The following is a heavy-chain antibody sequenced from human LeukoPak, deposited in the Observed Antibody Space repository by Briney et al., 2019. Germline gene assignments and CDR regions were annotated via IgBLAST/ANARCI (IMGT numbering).Heavy chain of an antibody. CDR2: ISGTGENT. CDR3: AKHVLAALSARGYYFDY. Sequence: GGSLRLSCAASGITFSSYGMSWVRQAPGKGLEWVSGISGTGENTYYADSVKGRFTISRDNSKNTLYLQMNSLRAEDTAVYYCAKHVLAALSARGYYFDYWGQGTLVTVSS. V-gene: IGHV3-23*01. J-gene: IGHJ4*02. D-gene: IGHD2-8*02. CDR1: GITFSSYG.